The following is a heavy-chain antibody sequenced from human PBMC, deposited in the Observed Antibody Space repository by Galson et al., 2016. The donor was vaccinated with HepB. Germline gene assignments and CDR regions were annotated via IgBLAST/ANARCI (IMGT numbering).Heavy chain of an antibody. CDR2: IYHRGTT. D-gene: IGHD3-16*01. J-gene: IGHJ5*02. CDR3: ASLRGGLDP. CDR1: SGSISSANW. Sequence: SETLSLTCNVSSGSISSANWWSWVRQAPGKGLEWIGEIYHRGTTNYSPSLKSRVTISLDKSKSQFSLKLTSVTAADTAVYYCASLRGGLDPWGQGTLVTVSS. V-gene: IGHV4-4*02.